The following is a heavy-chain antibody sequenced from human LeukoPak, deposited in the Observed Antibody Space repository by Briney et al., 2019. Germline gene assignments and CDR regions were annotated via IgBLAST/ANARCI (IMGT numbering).Heavy chain of an antibody. V-gene: IGHV4-30-2*01. Sequence: SETLSLTCTVSGGSISSGGYYWSWIRQPPGKGLEWIGYIYHSGSTYYNPSLKSRVTISVDRSKNQFSLKLSSVTAADTAVYYCARERGSHGAFDIWGQGTMVTVSS. CDR3: ARERGSHGAFDI. CDR1: GGSISSGGYY. J-gene: IGHJ3*02. CDR2: IYHSGST. D-gene: IGHD3-16*01.